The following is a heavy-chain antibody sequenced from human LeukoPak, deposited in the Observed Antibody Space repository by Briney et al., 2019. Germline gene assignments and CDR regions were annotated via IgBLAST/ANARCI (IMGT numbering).Heavy chain of an antibody. CDR2: IYYSGST. Sequence: SETLSLTCTVSGASVSNNNYYWGWIRQSPGKGLEWIASIYYSGSTYYNPSLKSRVTISVDTSKNQFSLKLSSVTAADTAVYYCARDGGGVDAFDIWGQGTMVTVSS. V-gene: IGHV4-39*07. CDR3: ARDGGGVDAFDI. CDR1: GASVSNNNYY. J-gene: IGHJ3*02. D-gene: IGHD3-16*01.